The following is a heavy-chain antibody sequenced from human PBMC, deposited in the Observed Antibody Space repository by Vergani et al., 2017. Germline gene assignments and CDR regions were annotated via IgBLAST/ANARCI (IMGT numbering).Heavy chain of an antibody. CDR1: GYTFTAYY. V-gene: IGHV1-46*01. D-gene: IGHD4-17*01. CDR2: ISPDGFST. J-gene: IGHJ6*03. CDR3: AKRAFSDYSSLHHFYYMDV. Sequence: QVQLVQSGAEVGKPGASVKISCKASGYTFTAYYIHWVRQAPEQGLEWVGVISPDGFSTFYAQKFQGRDTITRDTSTSTVYVEVTSLRSDDTAVYYCAKRAFSDYSSLHHFYYMDVWGEGTTVTVSS.